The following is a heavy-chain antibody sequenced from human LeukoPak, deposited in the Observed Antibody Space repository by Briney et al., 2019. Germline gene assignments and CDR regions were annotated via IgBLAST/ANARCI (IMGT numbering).Heavy chain of an antibody. CDR3: ARALYYYDSSTFY. CDR2: ISGSSDYI. Sequence: GGSLRLSCAASGFTFSSYIMSWVRQAPGKGLEWVSSISGSSDYIYYADSVKGRFTISRDNAKDSLYLQMNTLRAEDTAVYYCARALYYYDSSTFYWGQGTLVTVSS. CDR1: GFTFSSYI. D-gene: IGHD3-22*01. J-gene: IGHJ4*02. V-gene: IGHV3-21*01.